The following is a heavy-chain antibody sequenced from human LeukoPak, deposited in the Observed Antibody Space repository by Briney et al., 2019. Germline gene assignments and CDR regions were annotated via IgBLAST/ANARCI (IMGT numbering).Heavy chain of an antibody. D-gene: IGHD3-10*01. Sequence: SETLSLTCTVSGGSISSSTFFWAWIRQPPGKGLEWIGEINHSGSTNYNPSLKSRFTMSVDTSKNQFSLKLSSVTAADTAVYYCARDRVRGGLDVWGKGTTVTISS. CDR3: ARDRVRGGLDV. CDR1: GGSISSSTFF. J-gene: IGHJ6*04. CDR2: INHSGST. V-gene: IGHV4-39*07.